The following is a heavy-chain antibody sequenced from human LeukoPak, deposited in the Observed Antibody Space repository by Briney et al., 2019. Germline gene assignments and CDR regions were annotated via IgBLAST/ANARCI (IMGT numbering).Heavy chain of an antibody. Sequence: GGSVRLSCAASGVTFSSNGMHWVRQAPGKGLEWVVVIWYDGSNKCYADSVKGRFTISRDNSKNTLYLQMNSLRAEDTAVYYCARDVPYYDSSGIDYWGQGTLVTVSS. CDR1: GVTFSSNG. J-gene: IGHJ4*02. V-gene: IGHV3-33*01. D-gene: IGHD3-22*01. CDR3: ARDVPYYDSSGIDY. CDR2: IWYDGSNK.